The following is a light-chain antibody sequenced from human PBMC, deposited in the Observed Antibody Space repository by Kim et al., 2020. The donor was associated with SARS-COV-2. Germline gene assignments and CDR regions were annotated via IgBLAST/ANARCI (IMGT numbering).Light chain of an antibody. V-gene: IGLV3-19*01. Sequence: SSELTQDPAVSVAVGQTVRITCQGDSLRSYYASWYQQKPGQAPVLVIYGKNNRPSGIPDRFSGSSSGNTASLTITGAQAEDEADYYCNSRDSSGNPNWVF. CDR1: SLRSYY. CDR3: NSRDSSGNPNWV. CDR2: GKN. J-gene: IGLJ3*02.